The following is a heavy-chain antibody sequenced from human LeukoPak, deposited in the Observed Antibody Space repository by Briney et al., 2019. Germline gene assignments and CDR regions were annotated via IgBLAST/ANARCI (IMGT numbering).Heavy chain of an antibody. Sequence: SETLSLTCTVSGGSISSYYWSWIRQPPGKGLEWIGYIYYSGSTNYNPSLKSRVTISVDTSKNQFSLKLSSVTAADTAVYYCASVTLGIAAAGTYYYMDVWGEGTTVTVSS. V-gene: IGHV4-59*01. D-gene: IGHD6-13*01. CDR2: IYYSGST. CDR3: ASVTLGIAAAGTYYYMDV. J-gene: IGHJ6*03. CDR1: GGSISSYY.